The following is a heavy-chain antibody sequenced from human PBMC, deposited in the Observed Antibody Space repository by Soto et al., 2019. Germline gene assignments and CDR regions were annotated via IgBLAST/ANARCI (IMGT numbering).Heavy chain of an antibody. J-gene: IGHJ6*02. CDR3: ASEEGYYYGMDV. CDR1: GFTSSSSA. CDR2: ISSSGSTI. Sequence: LRLSCAASGFTSSSSAMNWVRQAPGKGLEWVSYISSSGSTIYYADSVKGRFTISRDNAKNSLYLQMNSLRAEDTAVYYCASEEGYYYGMDVWGQGTTVTVSS. V-gene: IGHV3-48*03.